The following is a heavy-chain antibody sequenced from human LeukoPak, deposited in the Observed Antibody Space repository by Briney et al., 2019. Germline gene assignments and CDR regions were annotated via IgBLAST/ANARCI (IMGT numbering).Heavy chain of an antibody. V-gene: IGHV1-69*04. CDR3: ARSVTVTNRFDP. CDR2: IIPILGIA. CDR1: GGTFSSYA. D-gene: IGHD4-17*01. Sequence: ASVKVSCKASGGTFSSYAISWVRQAPGQGLERMGRIIPILGIANYAQKFQGRVTITADKSTSTAYMELSSLRSEDTAVYYCARSVTVTNRFDPWGQGTLVTVSS. J-gene: IGHJ5*02.